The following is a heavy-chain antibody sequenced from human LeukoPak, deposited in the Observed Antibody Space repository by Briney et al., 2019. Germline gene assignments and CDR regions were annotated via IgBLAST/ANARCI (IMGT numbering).Heavy chain of an antibody. CDR2: IKQDGSEK. CDR3: ARQMVVAANWFDP. CDR1: GFTSSYHW. Sequence: GGSLRLSCAASGFTSSYHWMSRVRQGPGKGLEWVANIKQDGSEKYYVDSVKGRFTISRDNAQNSLYLEMNSLRAEDTAVYYCARQMVVAANWFDPWGQGTLVTVSS. J-gene: IGHJ5*02. V-gene: IGHV3-7*01. D-gene: IGHD2-15*01.